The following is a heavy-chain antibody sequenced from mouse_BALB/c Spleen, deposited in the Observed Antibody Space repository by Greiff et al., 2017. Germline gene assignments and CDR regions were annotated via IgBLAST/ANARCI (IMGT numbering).Heavy chain of an antibody. V-gene: IGHV14-4*02. CDR1: GFNIKDYY. CDR3: NAYYDNYGAWFAY. CDR2: IDPENGDT. J-gene: IGHJ3*01. Sequence: EVQLQQSGAELVRSGASVKLSCTASGFNIKDYYMHWVKQRPEQGLEWIGWIDPENGDTEYAPKFQGKATMTADTSSNTAYLQLSSLTSEDTAVYYCNAYYDNYGAWFAYWGQGTLVTVSA. D-gene: IGHD2-1*01.